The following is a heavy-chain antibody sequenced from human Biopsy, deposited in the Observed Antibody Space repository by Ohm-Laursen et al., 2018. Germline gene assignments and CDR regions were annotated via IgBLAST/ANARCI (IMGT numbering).Heavy chain of an antibody. CDR1: SGSIKSNN. V-gene: IGHV4-59*01. J-gene: IGHJ4*02. CDR3: ARLTGDPSY. D-gene: IGHD7-27*01. Sequence: SETLSFTCTVSSGSIKSNNWNWIRQSPGQGLVWVGFIYYTGHTNYNPSLKSRATISVDTSKNQFSLKVISVTAADTAVYYCARLTGDPSYWGQGILVTVSS. CDR2: IYYTGHT.